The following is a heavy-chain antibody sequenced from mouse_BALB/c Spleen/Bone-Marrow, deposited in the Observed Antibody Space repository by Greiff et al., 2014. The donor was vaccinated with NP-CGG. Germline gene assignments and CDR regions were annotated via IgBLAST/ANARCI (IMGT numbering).Heavy chain of an antibody. V-gene: IGHV5-6-5*01. Sequence: VQLKESGGGLVKPGESLKFSCAASGITVSSYTMSWVRQTPEKRLEWVASITGGGTTYYPGSVKGRFTISRDNARNILYLQVSSLRSEDTAIYYCARHYGYVDAMDYWGQGTSVTVSS. J-gene: IGHJ4*01. CDR2: ITGGGTT. D-gene: IGHD1-2*01. CDR1: GITVSSYT. CDR3: ARHYGYVDAMDY.